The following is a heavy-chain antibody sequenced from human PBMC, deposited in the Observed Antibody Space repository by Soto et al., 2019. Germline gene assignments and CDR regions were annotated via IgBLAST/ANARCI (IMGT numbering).Heavy chain of an antibody. Sequence: QVQLVESGGGVVQPGRSLRLSYAASGFTFSSYGMHWVRQAPGKGLEWVAVIWYDGSNKYYADSVKGRFTISRDNSKNXXYLQMNSLRAEDTAVYYCARDPRGGYVSPIDAFDIWGQGTMVTVSS. CDR3: ARDPRGGYVSPIDAFDI. V-gene: IGHV3-33*01. J-gene: IGHJ3*02. CDR2: IWYDGSNK. D-gene: IGHD5-12*01. CDR1: GFTFSSYG.